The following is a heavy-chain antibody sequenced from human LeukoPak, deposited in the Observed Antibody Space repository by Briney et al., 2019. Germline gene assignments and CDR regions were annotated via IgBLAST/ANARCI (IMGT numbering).Heavy chain of an antibody. CDR2: ISGSGGST. CDR1: GFTFSSYW. J-gene: IGHJ4*02. CDR3: AKGGSNYYGSGSYHLFDY. Sequence: PGGSLRLSCAASGFTFSSYWMSWVRQAPGKGLEWVSAISGSGGSTYYADSVKGRFTISRDNSKNTLYLQMNSLRAEDTAVCYCAKGGSNYYGSGSYHLFDYWGQGTLVTVSS. V-gene: IGHV3-23*01. D-gene: IGHD3-10*01.